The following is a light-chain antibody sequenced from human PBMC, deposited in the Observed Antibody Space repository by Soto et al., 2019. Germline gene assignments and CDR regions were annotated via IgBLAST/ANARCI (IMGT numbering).Light chain of an antibody. CDR3: QHLNDYRYT. CDR2: AAS. V-gene: IGKV1-9*01. J-gene: IGKJ2*01. CDR1: QAISSS. Sequence: DIQLTQSPSFLSASVGDRVTITCRASQAISSSLAWYQHNPGKAPKLLIYAASTLQNGVPSSFSGSASGTQFTLTINNLQPEDFATYYCQHLNDYRYTFGQGTKVEIK.